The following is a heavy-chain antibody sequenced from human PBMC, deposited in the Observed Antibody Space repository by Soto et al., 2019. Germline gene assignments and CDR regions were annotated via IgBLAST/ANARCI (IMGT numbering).Heavy chain of an antibody. CDR2: IYYSGST. V-gene: IGHV4-31*03. J-gene: IGHJ5*02. Sequence: QVQLQESGPGLVKPSQTLSLTCTVSGGSISSGDYYWSWIRQHPGKGLEWIGYIYYSGSTYYNPSLKGRVTMSVDTSKNQFSLKLSSVTAADTAVYYCARWGNGSRQGFDPWGQGTLVSVSS. CDR1: GGSISSGDYY. D-gene: IGHD2-15*01. CDR3: ARWGNGSRQGFDP.